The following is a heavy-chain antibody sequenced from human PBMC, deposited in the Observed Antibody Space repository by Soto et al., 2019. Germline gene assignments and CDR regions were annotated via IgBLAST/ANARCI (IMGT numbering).Heavy chain of an antibody. D-gene: IGHD5-18*01. CDR3: ASAMAHSRYYYYYMDV. CDR1: GFTVSSNY. J-gene: IGHJ6*03. Sequence: EVQLVESGGGLVQPGGSLRLSCAASGFTVSSNYMSWVRQAPGKGLEWVSVIYSGGSTYYADSVKGRFTISRDNSKNTLYLQMNSLRAEDTAVYYCASAMAHSRYYYYYMDVWGKGTKVTVS. V-gene: IGHV3-66*01. CDR2: IYSGGST.